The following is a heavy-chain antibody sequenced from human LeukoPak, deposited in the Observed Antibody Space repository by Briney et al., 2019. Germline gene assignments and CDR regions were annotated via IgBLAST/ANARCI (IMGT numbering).Heavy chain of an antibody. CDR3: AKFDDSSGYAYYFDY. Sequence: GGSLRLSCAASGFTFSSYAMSWVRQAPGKGLECVSAISGSGGSTYYADSVKGRFTISRDNSKNTLYLQMNSLRAEDTAVYYCAKFDDSSGYAYYFDYWGQGTLVTVSS. CDR1: GFTFSSYA. D-gene: IGHD3-22*01. V-gene: IGHV3-23*01. CDR2: ISGSGGST. J-gene: IGHJ4*02.